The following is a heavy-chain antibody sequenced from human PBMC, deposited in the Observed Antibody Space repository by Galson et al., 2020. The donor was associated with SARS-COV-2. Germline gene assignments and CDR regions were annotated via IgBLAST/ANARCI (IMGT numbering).Heavy chain of an antibody. J-gene: IGHJ4*02. V-gene: IGHV3-33*01. D-gene: IGHD6-13*01. CDR2: IWYDGSNK. CDR1: GFTFSSYG. Sequence: SLRLSCAASGFTFSSYGMHWVRQAPGKGLEWVAVIWYDGSNKYYADSVKGRFTISRDNSKNTLYLQMNSLRAEDTAVYYCAREGHSSSWSEDYFDYWGQGTLVTVSS. CDR3: AREGHSSSWSEDYFDY.